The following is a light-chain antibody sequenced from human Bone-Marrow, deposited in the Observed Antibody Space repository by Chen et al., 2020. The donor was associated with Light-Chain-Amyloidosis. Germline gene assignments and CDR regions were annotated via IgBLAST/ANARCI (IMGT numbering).Light chain of an antibody. CDR1: QTVGTN. Sequence: EIVMTQVPATLSVSPGEGATLSCRASQTVGTNLAWYQQKPGQAPRLLIFDASTRATGVPARFSGSASGTEFTLTISNLQSEDIAVYYCHQYNSWPPWTFGQGTKVDIK. CDR2: DAS. CDR3: HQYNSWPPWT. V-gene: IGKV3-15*01. J-gene: IGKJ1*01.